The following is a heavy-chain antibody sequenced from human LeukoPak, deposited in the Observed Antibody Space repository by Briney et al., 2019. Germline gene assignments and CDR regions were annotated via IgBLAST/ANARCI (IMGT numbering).Heavy chain of an antibody. CDR3: ARAREYGDYFDY. Sequence: SETLSLTCTVSVSGDSISNYYWSWIRQPAGKELEWIGRIFTSGTTNYNPSLKSRVTMSVAMSKNQFSLKVSSVTAADTAVYYCARAREYGDYFDYWGQGTLVTVSS. D-gene: IGHD4-17*01. V-gene: IGHV4-4*07. CDR2: IFTSGTT. J-gene: IGHJ4*02. CDR1: GDSISNYY.